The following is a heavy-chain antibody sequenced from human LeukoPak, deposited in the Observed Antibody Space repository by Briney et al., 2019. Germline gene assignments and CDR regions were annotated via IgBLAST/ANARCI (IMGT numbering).Heavy chain of an antibody. V-gene: IGHV3-30*03. J-gene: IGHJ4*02. Sequence: GGPLRLSCLASGFTFSRYGFHWVRQAPGKGPEWVAGVTYDRRTEFYADSVRGRFTLSRDNSKNAVYLQMNSLRTEDTAVYYCARDLGFGAPDDSWGQGTLVTVSS. CDR2: VTYDRRTE. CDR1: GFTFSRYG. D-gene: IGHD3-10*01. CDR3: ARDLGFGAPDDS.